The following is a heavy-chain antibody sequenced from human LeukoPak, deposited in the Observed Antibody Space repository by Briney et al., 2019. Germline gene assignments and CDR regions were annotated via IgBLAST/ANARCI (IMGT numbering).Heavy chain of an antibody. V-gene: IGHV1-18*01. Sequence: ASVKVSCKASGYTFTSYGISWVRQAPGQGLEWMGWISAYNGNTNYAQKLQGRVTMTTDTSTSTAYMELRSLRSDDTAVYYCARALLMVRGVTPFDYWGQGTLVTVSS. J-gene: IGHJ4*02. CDR3: ARALLMVRGVTPFDY. CDR2: ISAYNGNT. D-gene: IGHD3-10*01. CDR1: GYTFTSYG.